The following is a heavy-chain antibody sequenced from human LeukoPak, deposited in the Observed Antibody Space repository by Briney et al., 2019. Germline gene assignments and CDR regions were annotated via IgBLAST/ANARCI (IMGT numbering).Heavy chain of an antibody. CDR3: ASQLGGTTFH. V-gene: IGHV4-59*03. Sequence: PSETLPLTCTVSGASISSYYWSWIRQPPGQGLEWIGYVHYSGITDYNPSLQSRVTISLDTSKSQFSLKLSSVTAADTAVYYCASQLGGTTFHWGQGTLVTVSS. D-gene: IGHD1-1*01. CDR2: VHYSGIT. CDR1: GASISSYY. J-gene: IGHJ4*02.